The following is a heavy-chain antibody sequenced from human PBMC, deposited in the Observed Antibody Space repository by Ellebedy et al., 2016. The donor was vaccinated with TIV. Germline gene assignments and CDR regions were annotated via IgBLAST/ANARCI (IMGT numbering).Heavy chain of an antibody. CDR3: ARPPASGSYSQPFDY. J-gene: IGHJ4*02. Sequence: AASVKVSCKASGYTFTSYYIHWVRQAPGQGLEWVGIINPSTGRTSYPQKFQGRVIMTRDTSTSSVYMELSSLRSEDTAVYYCARPPASGSYSQPFDYWGQGTRVTVSS. D-gene: IGHD1-26*01. V-gene: IGHV1-46*01. CDR2: INPSTGRT. CDR1: GYTFTSYY.